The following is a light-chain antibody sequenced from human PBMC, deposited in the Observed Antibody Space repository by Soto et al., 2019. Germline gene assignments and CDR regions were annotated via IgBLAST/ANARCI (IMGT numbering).Light chain of an antibody. V-gene: IGLV1-47*01. CDR3: ASWDNILSGYL. CDR1: SSNIGSNH. J-gene: IGLJ1*01. CDR2: RHS. Sequence: QSVMTQPPSASGTPGQSVTISCSGSSSNIGSNHVYWYQHVPGTAPKLLIYRHSQRPSGVPDRFSGSKSGTSASLAISGLRSEDEDDYYCASWDNILSGYLFGTGTKLTVL.